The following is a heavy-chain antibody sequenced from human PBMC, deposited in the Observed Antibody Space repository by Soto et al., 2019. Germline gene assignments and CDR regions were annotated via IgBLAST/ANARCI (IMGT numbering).Heavy chain of an antibody. CDR3: ARDSDCHSTSCFFPPHV. Sequence: GGSLRLSCSASGFTFSDENMSWVRQVPGKGLEWVSGISGGGSYIFYADSVQGRFSISRDNAKNLLFLEMNSLRVEDTAVYYCARDSDCHSTSCFFPPHVWGQGTTVTVSS. CDR2: ISGGGSYI. V-gene: IGHV3-21*06. J-gene: IGHJ6*02. CDR1: GFTFSDEN. D-gene: IGHD2-2*01.